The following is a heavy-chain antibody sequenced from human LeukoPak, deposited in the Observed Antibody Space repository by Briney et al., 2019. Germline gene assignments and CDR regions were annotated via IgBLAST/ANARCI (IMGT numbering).Heavy chain of an antibody. Sequence: SVKVSCKASGGTFSSYAISWVRQAPAQGLEWMGGIIPIFGTANYAQKFQGRVTITADKSTSTAYMELSSLRSEDTAVYYCASHCSSTSCYAPAEYFQHWGQGTLVTVSS. V-gene: IGHV1-69*06. CDR2: IIPIFGTA. J-gene: IGHJ1*01. CDR1: GGTFSSYA. CDR3: ASHCSSTSCYAPAEYFQH. D-gene: IGHD2-2*01.